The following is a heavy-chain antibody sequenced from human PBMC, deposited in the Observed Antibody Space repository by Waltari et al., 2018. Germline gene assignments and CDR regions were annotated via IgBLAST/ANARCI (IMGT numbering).Heavy chain of an antibody. V-gene: IGHV3-30-3*01. CDR1: GFTFSSYA. Sequence: QVQLVESGGGVVQPGRSLRLSCAASGFTFSSYAMHWVRQAPGKGLEWVAVISYDGSNKYYADSVKGRFTIARDNSKNTLYLQMNSLRAEDTAVYYCASGTVGYWGQGTLVTVSS. J-gene: IGHJ4*02. CDR2: ISYDGSNK. CDR3: ASGTVGY.